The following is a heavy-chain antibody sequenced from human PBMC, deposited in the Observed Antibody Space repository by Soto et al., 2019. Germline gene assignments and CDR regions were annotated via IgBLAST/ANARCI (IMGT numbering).Heavy chain of an antibody. CDR1: GYSFSTYD. D-gene: IGHD2-2*01. J-gene: IGHJ5*02. V-gene: IGHV1-18*04. CDR3: AGVEGYRTRPRCYRLFDP. Sequence: ASVKVSCKASGYSFSTYDISWVRQAPGQGLEWMGWISAYNGDTNYAQKFQGRVTMTIDTSMTTASMETRSVRSHDTAVYYCAGVEGYRTRPRCYRLFDPSGQGTLVTV. CDR2: ISAYNGDT.